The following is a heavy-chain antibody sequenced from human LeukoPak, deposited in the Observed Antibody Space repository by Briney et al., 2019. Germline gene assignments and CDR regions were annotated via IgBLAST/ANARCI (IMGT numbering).Heavy chain of an antibody. Sequence: GGSLRLSCAASGFTFDDYAMHWVRQAPGKGLEWVSGISWNSGSIGYADSVKGRFTISRDNAKNSLYLQMNSLRAEDTALYYCAKGIAAAIDWYFDLWGRGTLVTVPS. J-gene: IGHJ2*01. CDR3: AKGIAAAIDWYFDL. V-gene: IGHV3-9*01. CDR2: ISWNSGSI. D-gene: IGHD6-13*01. CDR1: GFTFDDYA.